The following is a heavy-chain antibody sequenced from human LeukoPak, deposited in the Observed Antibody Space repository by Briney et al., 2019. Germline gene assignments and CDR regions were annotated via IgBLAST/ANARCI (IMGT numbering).Heavy chain of an antibody. Sequence: PSETLSLTCTVSGGPIRSYYWSWMRQPPGKGLEWIGSIYYSGSTYYNPSLKSRVTISVDTSKNQFSLKLNSVTAADTAVYYCARDRSVVTLDAFDIWGQGTMVTVSS. V-gene: IGHV4-39*07. J-gene: IGHJ3*02. D-gene: IGHD2-21*02. CDR2: IYYSGST. CDR3: ARDRSVVTLDAFDI. CDR1: GGPIRSYY.